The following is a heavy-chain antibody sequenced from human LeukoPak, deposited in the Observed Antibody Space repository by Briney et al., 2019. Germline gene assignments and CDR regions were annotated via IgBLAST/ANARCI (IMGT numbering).Heavy chain of an antibody. V-gene: IGHV3-21*04. CDR1: GFTFSSYS. CDR2: ISSSSSYI. D-gene: IGHD3-3*01. Sequence: PGGSLRLSCAASGFTFSSYSMNWVRQAPGKGLEWVSSISSSSSYIYYADSVKGRFTISRDNAKNSLYLQMNSLRAEDTAVYYCAKDTRRLFDYWGQGTLVTVSS. J-gene: IGHJ4*02. CDR3: AKDTRRLFDY.